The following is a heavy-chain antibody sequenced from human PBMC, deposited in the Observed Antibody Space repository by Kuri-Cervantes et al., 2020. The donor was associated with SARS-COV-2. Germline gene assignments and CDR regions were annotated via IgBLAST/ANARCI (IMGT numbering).Heavy chain of an antibody. CDR3: ARTSYGSALY. D-gene: IGHD3-10*01. CDR1: GYSISSGYY. Sequence: ESLKISCAVSGYSISSGYYWGWIRQPPGKGLEWIGSIYHSGSTNYNPSLKSRVTISVDTSKNQFSLKLSSVTAADTAVYYCARTSYGSALYWGQGTLVTVSS. J-gene: IGHJ4*02. CDR2: IYHSGST. V-gene: IGHV4-38-2*01.